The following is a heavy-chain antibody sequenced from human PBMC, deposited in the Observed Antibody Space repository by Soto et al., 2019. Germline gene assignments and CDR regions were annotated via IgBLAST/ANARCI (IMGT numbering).Heavy chain of an antibody. J-gene: IGHJ5*01. CDR2: ISRTGDSA. D-gene: IGHD3-22*01. Sequence: EVPLLESGGALVQPGGSLTLSCAASGFSFSDYAMSWVRQAPGKGLEWVSSISRTGDSAYYADSVKGRFAISRDRSKNWLSLRLKSLRVEDTAVYYCAKGPDGSGYYHNWCDSWGQGTLFTVSS. V-gene: IGHV3-23*01. CDR3: AKGPDGSGYYHNWCDS. CDR1: GFSFSDYA.